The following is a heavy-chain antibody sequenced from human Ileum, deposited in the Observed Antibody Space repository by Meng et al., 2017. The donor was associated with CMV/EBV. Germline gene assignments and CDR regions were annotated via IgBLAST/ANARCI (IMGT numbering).Heavy chain of an antibody. Sequence: GGPLRLSCPASGFTFSNYGVHWVRQTPGKGLEWLTIISHDGSKKRYSDSVGGRFTVSRDNLKNTAYLRVDSLRVEDTGVYFCAREWDIYCFFPDNWGQGTLVTVSS. CDR1: GFTFSNYG. CDR3: AREWDIYCFFPDN. D-gene: IGHD2-15*01. CDR2: ISHDGSKK. J-gene: IGHJ4*02. V-gene: IGHV3-30-3*01.